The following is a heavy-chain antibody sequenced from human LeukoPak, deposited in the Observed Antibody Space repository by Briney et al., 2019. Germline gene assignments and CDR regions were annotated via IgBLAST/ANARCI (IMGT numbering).Heavy chain of an antibody. Sequence: SETLSLTCTVSGGSISSYYWSWIRQPPGKGLEWIGYIYYSGSTNYNPSLKSRVTISVDTSKNQFSLKLSSVTAADTAVYYCARGGVYFDYWGQGTLVTVSS. CDR3: ARGGVYFDY. CDR2: IYYSGST. V-gene: IGHV4-59*01. CDR1: GGSISSYY. J-gene: IGHJ4*02. D-gene: IGHD3-16*01.